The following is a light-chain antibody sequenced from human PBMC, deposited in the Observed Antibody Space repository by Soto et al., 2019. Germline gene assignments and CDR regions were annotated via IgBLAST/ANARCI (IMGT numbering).Light chain of an antibody. J-gene: IGKJ2*01. CDR1: QSVSSSY. CDR3: QQYGSSPL. V-gene: IGKV3-20*01. Sequence: EIVLTQSPGPLSLSPGERATLSCRASQSVSSSYLAWYQQKPGQAPRLLIYGASSRATGIPDRFSGSGSGTDFTLTISSLEPEDFAVYYCQQYGSSPLFGQGTKLEIK. CDR2: GAS.